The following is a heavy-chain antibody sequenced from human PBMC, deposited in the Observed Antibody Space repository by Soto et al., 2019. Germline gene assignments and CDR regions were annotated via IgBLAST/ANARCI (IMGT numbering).Heavy chain of an antibody. V-gene: IGHV3-48*01. Sequence: GGFKRLSCAASGFTFSTSSMSWVRQDPGKGLEWVSYISISGSLIYYADSVRGRFTISRDNAKNSLFLEMNSLRADDTAVYSGVRESIGATGAPYWGQGTLVTVSS. D-gene: IGHD3-16*01. CDR2: ISISGSLI. CDR3: VRESIGATGAPY. J-gene: IGHJ4*02. CDR1: GFTFSTSS.